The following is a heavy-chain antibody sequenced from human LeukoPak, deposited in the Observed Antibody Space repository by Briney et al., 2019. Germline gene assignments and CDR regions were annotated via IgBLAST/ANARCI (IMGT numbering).Heavy chain of an antibody. J-gene: IGHJ4*02. CDR3: ATRGYDSSGLDY. Sequence: SQTLSLTCIVSSGSISRGDYYWSWIRQPPGKGREWIGYIYYSGSTYYNPSLKSRVTISLDTSRNQFSLKVSSVTAADTAVYYCATRGYDSSGLDYWGRGTLVTVSS. D-gene: IGHD3-22*01. V-gene: IGHV4-30-4*08. CDR1: SGSISRGDYY. CDR2: IYYSGST.